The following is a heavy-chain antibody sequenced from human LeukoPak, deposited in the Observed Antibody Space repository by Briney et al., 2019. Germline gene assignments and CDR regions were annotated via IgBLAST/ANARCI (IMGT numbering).Heavy chain of an antibody. CDR2: TYTGGNS. Sequence: GGSLRLSCAASGFTVSSTHMVWVRQAPGKGLEWVSVTYTGGNSYYAGSVKGRFIISRDISKNTLYLQMNSLRAEDSALYYCARGGRGSAAVVAPRSFDIWGQGTMVTVSS. V-gene: IGHV3-53*01. CDR1: GFTVSSTH. D-gene: IGHD3-22*01. CDR3: ARGGRGSAAVVAPRSFDI. J-gene: IGHJ3*02.